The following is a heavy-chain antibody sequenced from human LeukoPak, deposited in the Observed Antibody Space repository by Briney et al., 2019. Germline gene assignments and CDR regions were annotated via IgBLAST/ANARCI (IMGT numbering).Heavy chain of an antibody. CDR1: GFXFNNYN. Sequence: GGSLRLSCAASGFXFNNYNMNWVRQAQGKGLEWVSSISSSSSYIYDADSVKGRFTISRDNSKNTLYLQMNSLRAEDTAVYYCARYTSCWFAYWGQGPLVTVSS. CDR2: ISSSSSYI. D-gene: IGHD2-2*01. V-gene: IGHV3-21*01. CDR3: ARYTSCWFAY. J-gene: IGHJ5*01.